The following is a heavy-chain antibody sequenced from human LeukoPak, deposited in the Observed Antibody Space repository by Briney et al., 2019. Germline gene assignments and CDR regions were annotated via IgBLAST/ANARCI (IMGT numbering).Heavy chain of an antibody. Sequence: GGSLRLSCAASGFTFDDYAMHWVRQAPGKGLEWVSGISWNSGSIGYSDSVKGRFTISRDNAKNSLYLQMNSLRAEDTALYYCAPRNRSMVRGVSSVVTAIRGGRGTDYWGQGTLVTVSS. V-gene: IGHV3-9*01. D-gene: IGHD2-21*02. CDR1: GFTFDDYA. J-gene: IGHJ4*02. CDR2: ISWNSGSI. CDR3: APRNRSMVRGVSSVVTAIRGGRGTDY.